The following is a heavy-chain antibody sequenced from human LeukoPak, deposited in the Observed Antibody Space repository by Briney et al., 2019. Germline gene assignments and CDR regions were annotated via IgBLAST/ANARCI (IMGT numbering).Heavy chain of an antibody. V-gene: IGHV3-23*01. CDR2: ITTSDGNT. CDR1: GFTFSSYT. D-gene: IGHD4-17*01. Sequence: PGGSLRLSCAASGFTFSSYTMSWVRQAPGKGLEWVSTITTSDGNTYYADSVRGRFTISRDNSKNTLYLQMNSLRAEDTAVYYCAKDRLYGDPDDAFDIWGQGTMVTVSS. CDR3: AKDRLYGDPDDAFDI. J-gene: IGHJ3*02.